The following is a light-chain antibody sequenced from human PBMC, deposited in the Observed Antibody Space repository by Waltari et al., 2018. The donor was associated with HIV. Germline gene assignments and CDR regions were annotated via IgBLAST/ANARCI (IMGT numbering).Light chain of an antibody. Sequence: SSVLTQPPSVSAAPGKTARITRCGDKIGSKSANGYQQKPGQAPLLVMYDDSDRTSGIPEGFSGSNSGNTATLTISRVEAGDEADFYCHVWDSRSVIFGGGTKLTVL. J-gene: IGLJ2*01. CDR1: KIGSKS. V-gene: IGLV3-21*04. CDR3: HVWDSRSVI. CDR2: DDS.